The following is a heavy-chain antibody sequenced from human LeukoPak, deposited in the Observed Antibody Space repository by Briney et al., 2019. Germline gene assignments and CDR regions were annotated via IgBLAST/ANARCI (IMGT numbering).Heavy chain of an antibody. CDR2: IHTRGTT. Sequence: SETLSLTCTVSGSSISSGVYYWSWIRQPAGTGLEWIGRIHTRGTTNYNPSLKSRVTISVDTPKNQFSLKLSSVTAADTAVYYCASGLRYFDLYYWGQGTLVTVSS. CDR1: GSSISSGVYY. D-gene: IGHD3-9*01. J-gene: IGHJ4*02. CDR3: ASGLRYFDLYY. V-gene: IGHV4-61*02.